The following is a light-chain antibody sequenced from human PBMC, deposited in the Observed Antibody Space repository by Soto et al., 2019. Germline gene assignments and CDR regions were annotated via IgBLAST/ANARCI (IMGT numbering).Light chain of an antibody. CDR2: DAS. Sequence: DIQMTQSPSSLSASVGDRVTITCQASQDISNYLNWYQQKPGKAPKLLIYDASNLETGVPSRFXGSGSGTDSTFTISSLQPEDIATYYYQQYDNHPRYTFGQGTKLEIK. CDR3: QQYDNHPRYT. J-gene: IGKJ2*01. CDR1: QDISNY. V-gene: IGKV1-33*01.